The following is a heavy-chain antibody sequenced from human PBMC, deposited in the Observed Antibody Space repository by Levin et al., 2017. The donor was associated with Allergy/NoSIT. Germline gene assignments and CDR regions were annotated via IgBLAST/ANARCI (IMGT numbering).Heavy chain of an antibody. D-gene: IGHD3-9*01. J-gene: IGHJ4*02. CDR2: IKYRGST. CDR3: ARHVGATNYDILTGFDY. V-gene: IGHV4-39*01. CDR1: GGSIRSINYY. Sequence: SQTLSLPCTVSGGSIRSINYYWAWIRQPPGKGLEWIGSIKYRGSTYYNPSLKSRITISVDTSKNQFSLRLSSVAATDTAVYYCARHVGATNYDILTGFDYWGQGTLVTVSS.